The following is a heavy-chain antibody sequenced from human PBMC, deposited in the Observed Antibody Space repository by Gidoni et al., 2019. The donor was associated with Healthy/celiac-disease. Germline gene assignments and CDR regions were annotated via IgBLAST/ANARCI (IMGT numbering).Heavy chain of an antibody. CDR1: GGTFSSYA. CDR2: IIPMFGTA. V-gene: IGHV1-69*01. D-gene: IGHD3-10*01. CDR3: AGERGVGGDFDY. Sequence: QLVQSGAEVKKPGSSVKVSCKASGGTFSSYAISWVRQAPGQGLEWMGGIIPMFGTANQARKSQGRVTITADESTSTAYMGLGGRGFGDTAVYYGAGERGVGGDFDYWGQGTLVTVSS. J-gene: IGHJ4*02.